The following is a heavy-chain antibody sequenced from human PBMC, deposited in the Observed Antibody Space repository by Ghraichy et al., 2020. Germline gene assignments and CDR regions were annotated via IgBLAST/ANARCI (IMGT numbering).Heavy chain of an antibody. D-gene: IGHD2-21*01. Sequence: SEPLSLTCTVSGGSVSSGGYYWSWIRQPPGKGLEWIGNIYYSGSTNYNPSLKSRVFISVDTSKNHFSLKLSSVTAADTAFYYCARDRNTVELDYWGQGTLVTVSP. V-gene: IGHV4-61*03. CDR3: ARDRNTVELDY. J-gene: IGHJ4*02. CDR1: GGSVSSGGYY. CDR2: IYYSGST.